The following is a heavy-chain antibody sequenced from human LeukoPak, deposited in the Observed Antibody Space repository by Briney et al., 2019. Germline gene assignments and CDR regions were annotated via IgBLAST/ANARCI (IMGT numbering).Heavy chain of an antibody. CDR2: ISSSSSYI. CDR1: GFTFSSYS. CDR3: ARSIVTTEFDY. Sequence: GGSLGLSCAASGFTFSSYSMNWVRQAPGKGLEWVSSISSSSSYIYYADSVKGRFTISRDNAKNSLYLQMNSLRAEDTAVYYCARSIVTTEFDYWGQGTLVTVSS. V-gene: IGHV3-21*01. J-gene: IGHJ4*02. D-gene: IGHD4-11*01.